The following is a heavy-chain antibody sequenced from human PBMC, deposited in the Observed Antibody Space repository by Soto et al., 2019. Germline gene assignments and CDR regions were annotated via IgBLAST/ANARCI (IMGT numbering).Heavy chain of an antibody. V-gene: IGHV3-23*01. CDR2: ISGSGGST. D-gene: IGHD3-22*01. J-gene: IGHJ4*02. CDR3: AKSGMIVVVISPDY. Sequence: GGSLRLSCAASGFTFSSYAMSWVRQAPGKGLEWVSAISGSGGSTYYADSVKGRFTISRDNSKNTLYLQMNSLRAEDTAVYYCAKSGMIVVVISPDYWGQGTLVTVSS. CDR1: GFTFSSYA.